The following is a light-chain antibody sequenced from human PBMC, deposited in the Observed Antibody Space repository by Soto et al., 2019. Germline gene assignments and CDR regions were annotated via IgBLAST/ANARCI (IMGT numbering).Light chain of an antibody. Sequence: DIVMTQSPLSLPVTPGEPASISFSSSQSLLYSNGYNYLDWYLQKPGQSPQLLIYLGSNRASGVPDRFSGSGSGTDFILKISRVEAEDVGVYYCMQALQARTFGQGTKVDIK. CDR3: MQALQART. V-gene: IGKV2-28*01. CDR1: QSLLYSNGYNY. CDR2: LGS. J-gene: IGKJ1*01.